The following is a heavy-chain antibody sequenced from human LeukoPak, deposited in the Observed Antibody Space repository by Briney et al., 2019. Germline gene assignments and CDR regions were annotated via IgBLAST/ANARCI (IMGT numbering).Heavy chain of an antibody. CDR1: GGSISSSSYY. V-gene: IGHV4-39*01. Sequence: SETLSLTCIVSGGSISSSSYYWGWIRQPPGKGLEWIGSIYYSGSTYYNPSLKSRVTISVDTSKNQFSLKLSSVTAADTAVYYCASDPYYYDSSGYYYLSDSWGQGTLVTVSS. D-gene: IGHD3-22*01. J-gene: IGHJ5*02. CDR3: ASDPYYYDSSGYYYLSDS. CDR2: IYYSGST.